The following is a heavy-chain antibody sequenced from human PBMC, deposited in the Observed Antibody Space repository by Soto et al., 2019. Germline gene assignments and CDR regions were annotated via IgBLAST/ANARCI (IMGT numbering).Heavy chain of an antibody. D-gene: IGHD6-13*01. J-gene: IGHJ5*02. CDR2: IDSDDDK. Sequence: SGPTLVNPTQTLTLTCTFSGFSLSTSGMCVSWIRQPPGKALEWLALIDSDDDKYYSTSLKTRLTISKDTSKNQVVLTMTNMDPVDTATYYCARLIAAAGTDWFDPWHQGTLVTVSS. V-gene: IGHV2-70*01. CDR3: ARLIAAAGTDWFDP. CDR1: GFSLSTSGMC.